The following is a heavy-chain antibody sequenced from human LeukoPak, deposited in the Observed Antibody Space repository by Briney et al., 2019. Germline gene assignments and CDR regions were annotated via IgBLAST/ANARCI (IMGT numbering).Heavy chain of an antibody. J-gene: IGHJ4*02. CDR3: ARDPARVGYSYGFWVY. V-gene: IGHV1-69*04. D-gene: IGHD5-18*01. Sequence: GASVKVSCKASGGTFSSYAISWVRQAPGQGLEWMGRIIPILGIANYAQKFQGRVTITADKSTSTAYMELSSLRSEDTAVYYCARDPARVGYSYGFWVYWGQGTLVTVSS. CDR2: IIPILGIA. CDR1: GGTFSSYA.